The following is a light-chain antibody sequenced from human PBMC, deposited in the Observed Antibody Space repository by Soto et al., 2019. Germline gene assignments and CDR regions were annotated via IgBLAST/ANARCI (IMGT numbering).Light chain of an antibody. CDR2: ESS. CDR1: QTITTNY. J-gene: IGKJ1*01. V-gene: IGKV3-11*01. CDR3: QQRSNWPQT. Sequence: EIVLTQSPVTLSLSPGARATLSCRASQTITTNYLDWYQQKPGQAPRLLIYESSNRATGIAARFSGSGSGTDFTLTISSLEPEDFAVYYCQQRSNWPQTFGQGTKVDIK.